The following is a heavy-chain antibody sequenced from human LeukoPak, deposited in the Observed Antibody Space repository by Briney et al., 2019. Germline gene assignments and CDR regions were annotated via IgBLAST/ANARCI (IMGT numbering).Heavy chain of an antibody. D-gene: IGHD3-16*01. V-gene: IGHV3-66*01. CDR3: ARGPRGGYYGMDV. J-gene: IGHJ6*02. CDR1: GFTVSSNY. Sequence: PGGSLRLSCAASGFTVSSNYMSWVRQAPGKGLEWVSVIYSGGSTYYADSVKGRFTIYRDNSKNTLYLQMNSLRAEDTAVYYCARGPRGGYYGMDVWGQGTTVTVSS. CDR2: IYSGGST.